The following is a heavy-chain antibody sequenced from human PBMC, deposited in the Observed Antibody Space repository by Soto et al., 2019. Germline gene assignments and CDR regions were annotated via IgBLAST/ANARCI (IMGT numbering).Heavy chain of an antibody. D-gene: IGHD3-10*01. CDR1: GYSISSGYY. Sequence: SETLSLTCAVSGYSISSGYYWGWIRQPPGKGLEWIGSIYHSGSTYYNPSLKSRVTISVDTSKNQFSLKLSSVTAADTAVYYCARTPAYYYGSGNRWYHYGMDVWAQGTTVTVSS. CDR3: ARTPAYYYGSGNRWYHYGMDV. J-gene: IGHJ6*02. CDR2: IYHSGST. V-gene: IGHV4-38-2*01.